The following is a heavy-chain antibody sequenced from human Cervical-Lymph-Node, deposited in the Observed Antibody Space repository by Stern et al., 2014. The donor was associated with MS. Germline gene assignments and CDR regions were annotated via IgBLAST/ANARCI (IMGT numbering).Heavy chain of an antibody. Sequence: VQLVESGAEVKKPGSSVKVSCKVSGGTFSSYAISWVRQAPGQGLEWMGGILPVFTTPNYAQKFQGRVTITADESTSTVYMELSSLRSDDTAVYYCAREGRDGYNYDYWGQGTLVTVSS. V-gene: IGHV1-69*01. CDR1: GGTFSSYA. CDR3: AREGRDGYNYDY. CDR2: ILPVFTTP. D-gene: IGHD5-24*01. J-gene: IGHJ4*02.